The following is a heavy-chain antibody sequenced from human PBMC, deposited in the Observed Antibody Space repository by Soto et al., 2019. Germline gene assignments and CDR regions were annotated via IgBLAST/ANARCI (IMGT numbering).Heavy chain of an antibody. CDR3: ARDAPNYDFWSGHSGVAGMDV. CDR2: IYYSGST. J-gene: IGHJ6*02. V-gene: IGHV4-59*01. D-gene: IGHD3-3*01. Sequence: SETLSLTCTVSGGSISSYYWSWIRQPPGKGLEWIGYIYYSGSTNYNPSLKSRVTISVDTSKNQFSLKLSSVTAADTAVYYCARDAPNYDFWSGHSGVAGMDVWGQGTTVTVSS. CDR1: GGSISSYY.